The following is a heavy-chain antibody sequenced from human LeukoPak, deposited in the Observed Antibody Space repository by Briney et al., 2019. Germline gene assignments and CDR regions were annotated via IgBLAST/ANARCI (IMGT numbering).Heavy chain of an antibody. J-gene: IGHJ6*03. CDR2: IIPIFGTA. V-gene: IGHV1-69*05. Sequence: SVKVSCKASGDTFSSYAISWVRQAPGQGLEWMGGIIPIFGTANYAQKFQGRVTITTDESTSTAYMELSSLGSEDTAVYYCVSSFGRAGYYYYYYMDVWGKGTTVTVSS. CDR3: VSSFGRAGYYYYYYMDV. CDR1: GDTFSSYA. D-gene: IGHD3-3*01.